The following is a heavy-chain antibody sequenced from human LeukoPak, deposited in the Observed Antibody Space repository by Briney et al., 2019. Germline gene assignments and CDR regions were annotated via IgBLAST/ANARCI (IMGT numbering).Heavy chain of an antibody. CDR3: ARGRGTYDSSGYYLGYYMDV. D-gene: IGHD3-22*01. CDR1: GYTFTSYG. J-gene: IGHJ6*03. V-gene: IGHV1-18*01. Sequence: ASVKVSCKASGYTFTSYGISWVRQAPGQGLEWMGWISAHNGNTNYAQKLQGRVTMTTDTSTSTAYMELRSLRSDDTAVYYCARGRGTYDSSGYYLGYYMDVWGKGTTVTVSS. CDR2: ISAHNGNT.